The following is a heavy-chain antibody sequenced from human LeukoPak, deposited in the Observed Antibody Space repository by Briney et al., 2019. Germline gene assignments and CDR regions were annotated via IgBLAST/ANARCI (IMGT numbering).Heavy chain of an antibody. CDR2: ISSSGSTI. J-gene: IGHJ4*02. V-gene: IGHV3-11*01. CDR1: GFTFSDYY. D-gene: IGHD3-10*01. Sequence: PGGSLRLSCAASGFTFSDYYMSWIRQAPGKGLEWVSYISSSGSTIYYADSVKGRFTISRDNAKNSLYLQMSSLRAEDTAEYYCARAWFGEFRVYYFDYWGQGTLVTVSS. CDR3: ARAWFGEFRVYYFDY.